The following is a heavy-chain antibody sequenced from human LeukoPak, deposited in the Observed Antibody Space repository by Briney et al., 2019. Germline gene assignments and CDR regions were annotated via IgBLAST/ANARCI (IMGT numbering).Heavy chain of an antibody. CDR2: IKSKTDGGTT. V-gene: IGHV3-15*01. Sequence: GGSLRLSCAASGITFSNAWMSWVRQAPGKGLEWVGRIKSKTDGGTTDYAAPVKGRFTISRDDSKNTLYLQMNSLKTEDTAVYYCTTDAPHYYDSSGYYVYYFDYWGQGTLVTVSS. CDR3: TTDAPHYYDSSGYYVYYFDY. D-gene: IGHD3-22*01. CDR1: GITFSNAW. J-gene: IGHJ4*02.